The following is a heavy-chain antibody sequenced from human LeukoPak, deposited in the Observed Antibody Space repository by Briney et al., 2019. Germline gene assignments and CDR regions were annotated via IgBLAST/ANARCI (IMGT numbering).Heavy chain of an antibody. V-gene: IGHV3-23*01. CDR3: AKSGYNRFDY. D-gene: IGHD5-24*01. J-gene: IGHJ4*02. Sequence: GGSLRLSCAASGFTFSSSAMSWVRQAPGKGLEWVSSISGSGSGGSTYYADSVKGRFTISRDNSKNTLYLQMNCLIAEDTAVYYCAKSGYNRFDYWGQGTRVTVSS. CDR1: GFTFSSSA. CDR2: ISGSGSGGST.